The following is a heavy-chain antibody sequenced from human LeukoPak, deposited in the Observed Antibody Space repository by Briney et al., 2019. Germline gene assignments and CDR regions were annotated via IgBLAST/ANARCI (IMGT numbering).Heavy chain of an antibody. CDR3: AKDSYGDYLSWRYYYYGMDV. J-gene: IGHJ6*04. V-gene: IGHV3-30*18. D-gene: IGHD4-17*01. Sequence: GRSLRLSCAASGFTFSSYGMHWVRQAPGKGLEWVAVISYVGSNKYYANSVKGRFTISRDNSKNTLYLQMNSLRAEDTAVYYCAKDSYGDYLSWRYYYYGMDVWGKGTTVTVSS. CDR1: GFTFSSYG. CDR2: ISYVGSNK.